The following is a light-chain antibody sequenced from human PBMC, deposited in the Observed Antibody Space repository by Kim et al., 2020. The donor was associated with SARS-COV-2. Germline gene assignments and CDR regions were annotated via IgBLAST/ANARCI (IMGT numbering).Light chain of an antibody. CDR1: SSDVGGYNF. CDR3: SSYTSSSPLM. J-gene: IGLJ3*02. Sequence: QSALTQPASVSGSPGQSITISCTGTSSDVGGYNFVSWFQQHPGKAPKLMIYDVSYRPSGVSIRFSGSKSGNTASLTVSGLQAEDEADYYCSSYTSSSPLMFGGGPQLTV. V-gene: IGLV2-14*03. CDR2: DVS.